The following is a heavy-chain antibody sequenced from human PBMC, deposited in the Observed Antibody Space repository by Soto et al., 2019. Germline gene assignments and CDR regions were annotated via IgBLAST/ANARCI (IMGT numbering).Heavy chain of an antibody. J-gene: IGHJ4*02. D-gene: IGHD6-13*01. V-gene: IGHV3-23*01. CDR3: ATYSSPFDY. CDR1: EFSFSSYA. CDR2: ISATGTTT. Sequence: GGSLRLSCAASEFSFSSYALNWVRQAPGKGLEWVSAISATGTTTYYADSVKGRFTISRDNSKRTLFLQMDSLSPEDTAVYYCATYSSPFDYWGQGTLVTVSS.